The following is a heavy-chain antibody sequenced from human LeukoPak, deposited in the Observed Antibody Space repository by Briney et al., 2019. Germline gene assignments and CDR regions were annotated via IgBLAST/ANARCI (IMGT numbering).Heavy chain of an antibody. J-gene: IGHJ4*02. CDR2: IKQDGGEK. CDR1: GFTFSSYW. D-gene: IGHD1-26*01. CDR3: ARVGVGATFDY. Sequence: GGSLRLSCAASGFTFSSYWMSWVRQARGKGLEGVANIKQDGGEKYYVDSVKGRFTISRDNDKNSLYLQMNSLRAEDTAVYYCARVGVGATFDYWGQGTLVTVSS. V-gene: IGHV3-7*01.